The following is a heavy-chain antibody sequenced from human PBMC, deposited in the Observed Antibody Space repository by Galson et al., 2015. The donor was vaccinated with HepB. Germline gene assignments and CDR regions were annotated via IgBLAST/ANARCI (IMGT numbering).Heavy chain of an antibody. V-gene: IGHV3-49*03. Sequence: SLRLSCATSGFISVDYTLNWFRQAPGAGLEWVGLIRSKAYGDTPEYAASVKGRFTISRDDSKSIAYLQMNSLKTVDTAMYYCARGGTTMDRGLKGKFDYWGQGTSVTVSS. CDR2: IRSKAYGDTP. CDR1: GFISVDYT. D-gene: IGHD3-10*01. J-gene: IGHJ4*02. CDR3: ARGGTTMDRGLKGKFDY.